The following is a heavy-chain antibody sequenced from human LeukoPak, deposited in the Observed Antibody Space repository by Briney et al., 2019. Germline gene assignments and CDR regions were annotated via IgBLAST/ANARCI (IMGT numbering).Heavy chain of an antibody. CDR2: INPNSGGT. CDR1: GYTFTGYY. V-gene: IGHV1-2*02. D-gene: IGHD1-26*01. J-gene: IGHJ4*02. CDR3: ARGYARDIVGATSYFDY. Sequence: ASVKVSCKASGYTFTGYYMHWVRQAPGQGLEWMGWINPNSGGTNYAQKFQGRVTMTRNTSISTAYMELSSLRSEDTAVYYCARGYARDIVGATSYFDYWGQGTLVTVSS.